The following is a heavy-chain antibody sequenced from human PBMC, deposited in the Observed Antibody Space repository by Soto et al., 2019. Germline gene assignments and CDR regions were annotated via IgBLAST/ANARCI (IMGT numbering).Heavy chain of an antibody. CDR1: GGSISSYY. CDR2: IYYSGST. CDR3: ARDAYYYDSSGYDYFDY. V-gene: IGHV4-59*01. Sequence: SETLSLTCTVSGGSISSYYWSWIRQPPGKGLEWIGYIYYSGSTNYNPSLKSRVTISVDTSKNQFSLKLSSVTAADMAVYYCARDAYYYDSSGYDYFDYWGQGTLVTVSS. D-gene: IGHD3-22*01. J-gene: IGHJ4*02.